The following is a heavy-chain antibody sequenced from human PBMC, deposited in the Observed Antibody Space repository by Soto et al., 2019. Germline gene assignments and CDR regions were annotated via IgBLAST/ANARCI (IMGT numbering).Heavy chain of an antibody. D-gene: IGHD6-6*01. CDR2: MSPNSGNT. CDR3: ARAFIAFGSSAELYYFYMDV. CDR1: GYTFTSYD. Sequence: GASVKVSCKASGYTFTSYDINWVRQATGQGLEWMGWMSPNSGNTGYAQKFQGRVTMTRNTSISTAYMELSSLRSEDTAVYYCARAFIAFGSSAELYYFYMDVWGKGTTVTVSS. V-gene: IGHV1-8*01. J-gene: IGHJ6*03.